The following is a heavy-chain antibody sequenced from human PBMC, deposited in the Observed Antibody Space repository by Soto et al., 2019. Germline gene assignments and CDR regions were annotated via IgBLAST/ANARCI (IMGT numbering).Heavy chain of an antibody. Sequence: ASVKVSCTTSGYTFTRYGISWVRQAPGQGLEWMGLISTYNDNTKYAQKLEGRVTMTTGTSTSTAYMELKSLTSDDTAVYYCAREGYCSSGSCALYSRDYFGMDVWGQGTTVTVSS. D-gene: IGHD2-15*01. CDR1: GYTFTRYG. CDR2: ISTYNDNT. J-gene: IGHJ6*02. V-gene: IGHV1-18*01. CDR3: AREGYCSSGSCALYSRDYFGMDV.